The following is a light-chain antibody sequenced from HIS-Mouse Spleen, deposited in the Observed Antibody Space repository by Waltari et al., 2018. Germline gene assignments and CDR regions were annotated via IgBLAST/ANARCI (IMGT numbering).Light chain of an antibody. CDR2: LGY. CDR1: QSLLHSNGYNY. Sequence: DIVMTQSPLSLPVTPGEPASISCRSSQSLLHSNGYNYLDWYLQKPGQSPQLLIYLGYNRACGVPDRLSGSGSGTDFTLKISRVEAEDVGVYYCMQALQTWTFGQGTKVEIK. CDR3: MQALQTWT. J-gene: IGKJ1*01. V-gene: IGKV2-28*01.